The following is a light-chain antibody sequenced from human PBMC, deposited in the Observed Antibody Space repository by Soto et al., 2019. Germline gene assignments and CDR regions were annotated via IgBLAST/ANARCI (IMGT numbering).Light chain of an antibody. J-gene: IGKJ1*01. CDR2: QAS. Sequence: IQMTQSPSTLSASVGDRVTITCRASQSISSWLAWYQQKPGRAPKLLIYQASSSEIGVPSRFSGSGYGTEFTLTISSLQPDDIATYYCQYYKESSTFGQGTRLQI. V-gene: IGKV1-5*03. CDR3: QYYKESST. CDR1: QSISSW.